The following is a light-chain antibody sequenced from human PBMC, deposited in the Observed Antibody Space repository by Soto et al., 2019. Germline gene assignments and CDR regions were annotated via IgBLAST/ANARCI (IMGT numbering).Light chain of an antibody. CDR1: ESISRH. V-gene: IGKV1-39*01. Sequence: IQMTQSPSSLSASVGDRVTITCWASESISRHLNWYQQKPGKAPNLLIYAASTLQNGVPSRFSGSGSGADFALTISSLQPEDFATYYCQQSYGTPSISFGQGTRMEIK. CDR3: QQSYGTPSIS. CDR2: AAS. J-gene: IGKJ5*01.